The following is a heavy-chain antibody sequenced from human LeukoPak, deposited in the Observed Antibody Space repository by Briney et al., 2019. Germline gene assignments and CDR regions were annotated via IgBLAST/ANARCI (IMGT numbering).Heavy chain of an antibody. CDR2: ISYDGSNK. Sequence: GRSLRLSCAASGFTFSSYGMHWVRQAPGKGLEWVVVISYDGSNKYYADSVKGRFTISRDNSKNTLYLQMNSLRAEDTAVYYCAKGPPYSNYVSWFDPWGQGTLVTVSS. CDR3: AKGPPYSNYVSWFDP. J-gene: IGHJ5*02. CDR1: GFTFSSYG. D-gene: IGHD4-11*01. V-gene: IGHV3-30*18.